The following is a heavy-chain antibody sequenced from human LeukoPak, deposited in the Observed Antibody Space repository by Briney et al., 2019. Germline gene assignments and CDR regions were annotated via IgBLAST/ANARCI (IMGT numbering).Heavy chain of an antibody. V-gene: IGHV3-15*01. CDR1: GFTFSNAW. Sequence: PGGSLRLSCAASGFTFSNAWMSWVRQAPGKGLEWVGRIKSKTDGGTTDYAAPVKGRFTISRDDSKTTLYLQMNSLKPEDTAVYYCGKQNRFDSSGYHDLWGRGTLVTVAS. CDR3: GKQNRFDSSGYHDL. J-gene: IGHJ2*01. D-gene: IGHD3-22*01. CDR2: IKSKTDGGTT.